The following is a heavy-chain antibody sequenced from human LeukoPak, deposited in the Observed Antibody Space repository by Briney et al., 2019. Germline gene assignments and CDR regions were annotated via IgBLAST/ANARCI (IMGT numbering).Heavy chain of an antibody. CDR2: ISGSGGST. CDR3: AKPTVYCSSTSCYGDYYYMDV. D-gene: IGHD2-2*01. V-gene: IGHV3-23*01. Sequence: VSAISGSGGSTYYAEAVKGRFTISRDNSQTTLYLQMNSLRAEDTAVYYCAKPTVYCSSTSCYGDYYYMDVWGKGTTVTVSS. J-gene: IGHJ6*03.